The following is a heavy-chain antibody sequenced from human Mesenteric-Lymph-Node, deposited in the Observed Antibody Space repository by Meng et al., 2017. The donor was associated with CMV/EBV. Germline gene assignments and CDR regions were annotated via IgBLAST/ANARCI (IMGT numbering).Heavy chain of an antibody. V-gene: IGHV3-23*03. Sequence: GESLKISCAASGFTFSTYAMSWVRQAPGKGLEWVAVIYPGDRSTWYGDFVEGRFSIYSDASKSTVYLQMNSLRAEDTALYYCAKNPVDYADPWGHGTLVTVSS. D-gene: IGHD4-17*01. J-gene: IGHJ5*02. CDR1: GFTFSTYA. CDR3: AKNPVDYADP. CDR2: IYPGDRST.